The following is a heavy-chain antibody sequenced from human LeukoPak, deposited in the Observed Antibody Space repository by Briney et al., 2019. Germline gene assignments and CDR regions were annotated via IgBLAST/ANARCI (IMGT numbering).Heavy chain of an antibody. CDR3: AKDSGDYYDSSGPGFDY. J-gene: IGHJ4*02. CDR2: ISGSGGST. Sequence: GGSLRLSCAAYGFTFSSYAMSWVRQAPGKGLEWVSAISGSGGSTYYADSVKGRFTISRDNSKNTLYLQMNSLRAEDTAVYYCAKDSGDYYDSSGPGFDYWGQGTLVTVSS. CDR1: GFTFSSYA. D-gene: IGHD3-22*01. V-gene: IGHV3-23*01.